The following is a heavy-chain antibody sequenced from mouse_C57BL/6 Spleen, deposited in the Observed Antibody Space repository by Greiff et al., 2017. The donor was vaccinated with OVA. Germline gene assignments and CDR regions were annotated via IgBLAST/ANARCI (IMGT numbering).Heavy chain of an antibody. J-gene: IGHJ3*01. CDR1: GFTFSDYG. V-gene: IGHV5-17*01. D-gene: IGHD1-1*01. CDR3: ANYGSSSVAWFAY. Sequence: EVKLEESGGGLVKPGGSLKLSCAASGFTFSDYGMHWVRQAPEKGLEWVAYISSGSSTIYYADTVKCRFTISRDHANNTLFLQMTSLRSEDTAMYYCANYGSSSVAWFAYWGQGTLVTVSA. CDR2: ISSGSSTI.